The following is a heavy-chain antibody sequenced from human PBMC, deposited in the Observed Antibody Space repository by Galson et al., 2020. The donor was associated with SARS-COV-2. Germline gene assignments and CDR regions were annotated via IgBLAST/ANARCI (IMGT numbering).Heavy chain of an antibody. CDR3: TTDYYYNSSGSFDY. Sequence: GGSLRLSCAASGFTFTNAWMSWVRQAPGKGLEWVGRIKSKTDGGTTDYPAPVKGRFTISRDDSRNTLYLQMNSLKTEDTAVYYCTTDYYYNSSGSFDYWGQGTLVTVSS. CDR1: GFTFTNAW. CDR2: IKSKTDGGTT. J-gene: IGHJ4*02. D-gene: IGHD3-22*01. V-gene: IGHV3-15*01.